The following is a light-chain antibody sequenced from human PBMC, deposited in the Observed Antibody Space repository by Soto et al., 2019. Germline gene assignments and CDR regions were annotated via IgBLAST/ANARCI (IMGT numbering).Light chain of an antibody. CDR2: DAS. CDR1: PSVSNS. CDR3: QQRSNWPLT. J-gene: IGKJ4*01. V-gene: IGKV3-11*01. Sequence: ESVLTQSPATLSFSPGDRPTLSCRASPSVSNSLAWYQQKPGQAPRLLIYDASNRATGIPARFSGSGSGTDFTLTISSLEPEDFAVYYCQQRSNWPLTFGGGTKVDIK.